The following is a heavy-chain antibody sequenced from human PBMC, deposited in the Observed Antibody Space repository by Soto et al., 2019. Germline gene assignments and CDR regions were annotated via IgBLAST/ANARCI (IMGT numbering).Heavy chain of an antibody. CDR3: ARYIPGVRYDGMDV. J-gene: IGHJ6*02. Sequence: EVQLLESGGGLVQPGGSLRLSCAASGFTFSSYAMKWVRQAPGKGLEWFSLIGESGTPPYYADCVKGRFTISRDNSGNTLFLEIYSLRAEDTDVYYCARYIPGVRYDGMDVWGQGTTVTVSS. CDR1: GFTFSSYA. CDR2: IGESGTPP. V-gene: IGHV3-23*01. D-gene: IGHD2-2*01.